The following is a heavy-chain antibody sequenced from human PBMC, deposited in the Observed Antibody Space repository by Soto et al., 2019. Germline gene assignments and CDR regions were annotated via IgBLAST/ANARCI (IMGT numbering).Heavy chain of an antibody. CDR3: AAGDIYSPYGMDV. D-gene: IGHD2-15*01. CDR2: IVVGSGNT. CDR1: GFTFTSSA. J-gene: IGHJ6*02. Sequence: SVKVSCTASGFTFTSSAVQWVRQARGQRLEWIGWIVVGSGNTNYAQKFQERVTITRDMSTSTAYMELSSLRSEDTAVYYCAAGDIYSPYGMDVWGQGTTVTVSS. V-gene: IGHV1-58*01.